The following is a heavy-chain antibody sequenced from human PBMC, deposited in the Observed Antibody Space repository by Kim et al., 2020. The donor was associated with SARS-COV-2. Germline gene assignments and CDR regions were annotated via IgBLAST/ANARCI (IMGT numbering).Heavy chain of an antibody. D-gene: IGHD2-2*01. CDR3: ARDIVVVPAARYFDL. Sequence: GGSLRLSCAASGFTFSSYWMSWVRQAPGKGLEWVANIKQDGSEKYYVDSVKGRFTISSDNAKNLLYLQMNSLRAEDTAVYYCARDIVVVPAARYFDLWGRGTLVTVSS. CDR1: GFTFSSYW. CDR2: IKQDGSEK. V-gene: IGHV3-7*01. J-gene: IGHJ2*01.